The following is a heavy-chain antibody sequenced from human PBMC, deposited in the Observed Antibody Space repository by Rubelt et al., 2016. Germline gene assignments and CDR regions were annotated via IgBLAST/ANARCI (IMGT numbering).Heavy chain of an antibody. Sequence: EYGGGLVQPGGSLRLSCAASGFTFSSSAMSWVRQAPGKGLEWVSGISNSGGSTYYADSVKGRFSISRDNSRNVLSLQMNSLRGDDTAVYYCARQLGYCSSGTCYFDNWGQGTLVTVSS. J-gene: IGHJ4*03. CDR1: GFTFSSSA. CDR2: ISNSGGST. CDR3: ARQLGYCSSGTCYFDN. V-gene: IGHV3-23*01. D-gene: IGHD2-2*01.